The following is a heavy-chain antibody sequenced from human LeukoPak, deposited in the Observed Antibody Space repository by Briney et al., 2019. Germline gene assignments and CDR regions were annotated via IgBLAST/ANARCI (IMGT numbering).Heavy chain of an antibody. J-gene: IGHJ4*02. Sequence: GGSLRLSCAASGFTFSSYGMHWVRQAPGKGLEWVAFIRYDGGNKYYADSVKGRFTISRGNSKNTLYLQMNSLRAEDTAVYYCATWGDIVVVPAAILNYWGQGTLVTVSS. V-gene: IGHV3-30*02. D-gene: IGHD2-2*02. CDR1: GFTFSSYG. CDR2: IRYDGGNK. CDR3: ATWGDIVVVPAAILNY.